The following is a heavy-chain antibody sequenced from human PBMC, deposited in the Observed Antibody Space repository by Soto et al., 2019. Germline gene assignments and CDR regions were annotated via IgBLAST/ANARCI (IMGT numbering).Heavy chain of an antibody. V-gene: IGHV4-30-4*01. CDR2: IYYSGST. Sequence: SETLSLTCTVSVGSISSGDYYWSWIRQPPGKGLEWIGYIYYSGSTYYNPSLKSRVTISVDTSKNQFSLKLSSVTAADTAVYYCARDPPTNTAMAHYGMDVWGQGTTVTVSS. CDR1: VGSISSGDYY. CDR3: ARDPPTNTAMAHYGMDV. D-gene: IGHD5-18*01. J-gene: IGHJ6*02.